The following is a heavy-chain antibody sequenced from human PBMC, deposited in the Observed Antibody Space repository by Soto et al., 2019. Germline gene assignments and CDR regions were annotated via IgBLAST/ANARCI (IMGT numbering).Heavy chain of an antibody. D-gene: IGHD4-17*01. Sequence: QVQLVESGGGVVQPGRSLRLSCAASGFTFSSYGMHWVRQAPGKGLEWVAVISYDGNNQYYADPVKGRFTISRDNFKNTLYLQMDSLRAEDTAMYYCAKDHLETTVTTPSYWGQGTLVTVSS. CDR2: ISYDGNNQ. V-gene: IGHV3-30*18. CDR3: AKDHLETTVTTPSY. J-gene: IGHJ4*02. CDR1: GFTFSSYG.